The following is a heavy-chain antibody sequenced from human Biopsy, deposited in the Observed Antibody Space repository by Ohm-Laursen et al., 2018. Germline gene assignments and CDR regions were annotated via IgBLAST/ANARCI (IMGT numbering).Heavy chain of an antibody. D-gene: IGHD5-12*01. Sequence: GTLSLTCTVSGGSISRDYWAWIRQPPGKGLQWIGYTYYSGSTNYNPSLKSRVTISVDTSRNQFSLKLSSVTAADTAVYYCAGRPWPNAFDIWGQGTMVTVSS. V-gene: IGHV4-59*01. CDR3: AGRPWPNAFDI. CDR2: TYYSGST. J-gene: IGHJ3*02. CDR1: GGSISRDY.